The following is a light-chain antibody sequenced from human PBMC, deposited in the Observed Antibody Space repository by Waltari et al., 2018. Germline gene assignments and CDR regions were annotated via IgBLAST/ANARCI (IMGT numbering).Light chain of an antibody. V-gene: IGKV1-33*01. CDR3: QQYANLPLT. Sequence: DIQMTKSPSSLSASVGDRVTITCQASQDIRQNLNWFRQKPGKAPQVLIFDASNSQPVVPSRFSGSGSGTDFALSISSLQPEDIGTYYCQQYANLPLTFGGGTRVEIK. J-gene: IGKJ4*01. CDR2: DAS. CDR1: QDIRQN.